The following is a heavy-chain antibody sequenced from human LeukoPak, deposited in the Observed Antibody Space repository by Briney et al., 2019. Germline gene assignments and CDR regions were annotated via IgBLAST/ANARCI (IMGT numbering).Heavy chain of an antibody. CDR1: GGSISSYY. CDR2: IYYSGST. V-gene: IGHV4-59*01. J-gene: IGHJ6*02. Sequence: SETLSLTCTVSGGSISSYYWSWIRQPPGKGLEWIGYIYYSGSTNYNPSLKSRVTISVDTSKNQFSLKLSSVTAADTAVYYCARVLSTYYYYGMDVWGQGTTVTVSS. D-gene: IGHD2-8*02. CDR3: ARVLSTYYYYGMDV.